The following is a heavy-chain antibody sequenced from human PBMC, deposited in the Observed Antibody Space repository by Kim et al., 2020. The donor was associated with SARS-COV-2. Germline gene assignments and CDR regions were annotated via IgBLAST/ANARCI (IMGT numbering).Heavy chain of an antibody. V-gene: IGHV3-23*02. D-gene: IGHD4-17*01. Sequence: DAGKGRFTTSRDNSKNTLYLQMNSRRAEDTAVYYCAKLTDYGGNSPAADYWGQGTLVTVSS. J-gene: IGHJ4*02. CDR3: AKLTDYGGNSPAADY.